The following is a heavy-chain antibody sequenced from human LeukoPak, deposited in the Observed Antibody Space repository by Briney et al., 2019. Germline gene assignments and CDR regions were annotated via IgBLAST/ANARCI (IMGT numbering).Heavy chain of an antibody. Sequence: SETLSLTCTVSGGSISSYYWSWIRQPPGKGLEWIGYIYYSGSTNYNPSLKSRVTISLDRSENQFSLKLSSVTAADTALYYCARGTDYDFWSGYTKLYYFDSWGQGTLVTVSS. CDR3: ARGTDYDFWSGYTKLYYFDS. D-gene: IGHD3-3*01. CDR2: IYYSGST. V-gene: IGHV4-59*12. CDR1: GGSISSYY. J-gene: IGHJ4*02.